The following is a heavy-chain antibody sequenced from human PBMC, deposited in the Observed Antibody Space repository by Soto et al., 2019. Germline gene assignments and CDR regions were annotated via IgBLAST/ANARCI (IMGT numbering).Heavy chain of an antibody. D-gene: IGHD4-17*01. CDR1: GYTFTTYG. J-gene: IGHJ4*01. V-gene: IGHV1-18*04. CDR2: ISAYSGNT. CDR3: ARVVQASDYGDYGRYYFDY. Sequence: QVQLVQSGAEVKKPGASVKVSCKASGYTFTTYGITWVRQAPGQGLEWMGWISAYSGNTNYAQKLQGRLTVTTDISTNKAYMDLRSLRSDDTAVYYCARVVQASDYGDYGRYYFDYWGHGTLVTVSS.